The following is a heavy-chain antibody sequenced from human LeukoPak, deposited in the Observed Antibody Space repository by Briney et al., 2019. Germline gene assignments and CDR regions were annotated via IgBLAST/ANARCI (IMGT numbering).Heavy chain of an antibody. Sequence: ASVKVSCKASGYTFTSYYIHWVRQAPGQGLEWMGWISAYNGNTNYAQKLQGRVTMTTDTSTSTAYMELRSLRSDDTAVYYCARAEWSSSSFDYWGQGTLVTVSS. CDR2: ISAYNGNT. D-gene: IGHD6-6*01. J-gene: IGHJ4*02. CDR1: GYTFTSYY. V-gene: IGHV1-18*04. CDR3: ARAEWSSSSFDY.